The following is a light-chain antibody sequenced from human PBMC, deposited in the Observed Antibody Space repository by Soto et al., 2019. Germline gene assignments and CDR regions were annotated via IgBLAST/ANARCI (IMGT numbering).Light chain of an antibody. V-gene: IGKV1-12*01. CDR3: HQYGSSPRT. J-gene: IGKJ1*01. CDR1: QGINTW. CDR2: DAS. Sequence: DIQMTQSPSSVSASVGDRVTITCRASQGINTWLAWYQQKPGKAPKFLIYDASSLQSGVPSRFSGSGSGTDFTLTISRLEPEDFAVYYCHQYGSSPRTFGQGTKV.